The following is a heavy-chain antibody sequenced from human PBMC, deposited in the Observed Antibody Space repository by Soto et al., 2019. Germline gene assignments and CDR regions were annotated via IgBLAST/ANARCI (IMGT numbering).Heavy chain of an antibody. CDR1: GGSISSYY. D-gene: IGHD2-15*01. Sequence: NPSETLSLTCTVSGGSISSYYWSWIRQPPGKGLEWIGYIYYSGSTNYNPSLKSRVTISVDTSKNQFSLKLSSVTAADTAVYYCARSLIYCSGGSCYSPKLIYYYGMDVWGKGTTVTVSS. CDR2: IYYSGST. J-gene: IGHJ6*04. CDR3: ARSLIYCSGGSCYSPKLIYYYGMDV. V-gene: IGHV4-59*01.